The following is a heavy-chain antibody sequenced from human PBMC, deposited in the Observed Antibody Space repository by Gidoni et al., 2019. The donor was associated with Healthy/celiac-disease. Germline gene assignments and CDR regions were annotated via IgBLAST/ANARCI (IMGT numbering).Heavy chain of an antibody. CDR1: GFTFSSYA. D-gene: IGHD2-15*01. CDR2: SGGSGGST. J-gene: IGHJ4*02. Sequence: EVQLLESGGGLVQPGGSLRLACAASGFTFSSYAMSWVRQAPGKGMVWVSASGGSGGSTYYADSVKGRFTISRDNSKNMLYLQMNSLGAEDTAVYYCATPPPGGWGRGTLVTVSS. V-gene: IGHV3-23*01. CDR3: ATPPPGG.